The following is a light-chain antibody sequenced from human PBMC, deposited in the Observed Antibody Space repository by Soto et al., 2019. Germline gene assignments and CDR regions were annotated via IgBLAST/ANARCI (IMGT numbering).Light chain of an antibody. Sequence: QSVLTQPASVSGSPGQSITISCTGTSGDVDAFDYVSWYQQHPGKAPKLMIYGVSNRPSGVSDRFSGSKSGSTASLTISGLQAEDEADYYCSSYTSSRAYVFGTGTKVTVL. CDR1: SGDVDAFDY. V-gene: IGLV2-14*01. J-gene: IGLJ1*01. CDR2: GVS. CDR3: SSYTSSRAYV.